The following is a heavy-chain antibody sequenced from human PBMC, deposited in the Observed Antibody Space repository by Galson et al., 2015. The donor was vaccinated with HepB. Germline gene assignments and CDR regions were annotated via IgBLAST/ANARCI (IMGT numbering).Heavy chain of an antibody. CDR2: IIPIFGTA. Sequence: SVKVSCKASGGTFSSYAISWVRQAPGQRLEWMGGIIPIFGTANYAQKFQGRVTITADKSTSTAYMELSSLRSEDTAVYYYATPTHVDTAMVNAFDIWGQGTMVTVSS. J-gene: IGHJ3*02. D-gene: IGHD5-18*01. CDR3: ATPTHVDTAMVNAFDI. V-gene: IGHV1-69*06. CDR1: GGTFSSYA.